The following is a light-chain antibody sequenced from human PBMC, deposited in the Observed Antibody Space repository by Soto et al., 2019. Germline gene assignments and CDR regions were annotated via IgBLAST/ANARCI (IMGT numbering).Light chain of an antibody. Sequence: EIVLTQSPDTLSLSPGERATLSCRASQSVTNNYLASYQQKPGQAPRLLIDGASSRATAQPDRFSGGWSGTDFTLTISRLAPEDFAVYYCQQYGSSPLTFGRGTRVEIK. CDR2: GAS. CDR3: QQYGSSPLT. CDR1: QSVTNNY. V-gene: IGKV3-20*01. J-gene: IGKJ5*01.